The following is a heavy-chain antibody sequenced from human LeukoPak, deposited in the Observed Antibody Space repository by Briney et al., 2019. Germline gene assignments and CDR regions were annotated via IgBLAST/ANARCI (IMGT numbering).Heavy chain of an antibody. CDR1: GYTFTGYY. D-gene: IGHD3-3*01. Sequence: ASVKVSCKASGYTFTGYYMHWVRRAPGQGLEWMGWINPNSGGTNYAQKFQGRVTMTRDTSISTAYMELSRLRSDDTAVYYCARARDPIRFLEWLSSFDYWGQGTLVTVSS. CDR2: INPNSGGT. V-gene: IGHV1-2*02. CDR3: ARARDPIRFLEWLSSFDY. J-gene: IGHJ4*02.